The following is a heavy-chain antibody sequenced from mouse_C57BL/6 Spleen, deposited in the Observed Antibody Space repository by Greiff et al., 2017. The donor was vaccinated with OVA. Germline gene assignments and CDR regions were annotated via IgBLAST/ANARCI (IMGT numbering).Heavy chain of an antibody. CDR3: ARITTVVATGYFDY. V-gene: IGHV1-52*01. J-gene: IGHJ2*01. Sequence: QVQLQQSGAELVRPGSSVKLSCKASGYTFTSYWMHWVKQRPIQGLEWIGNIDPSDSETHYNQKFKDKATLTVDKSSSTAYMQLSSLTSEDSAVYYCARITTVVATGYFDYWGQGTTLTVSS. CDR1: GYTFTSYW. CDR2: IDPSDSET. D-gene: IGHD1-1*01.